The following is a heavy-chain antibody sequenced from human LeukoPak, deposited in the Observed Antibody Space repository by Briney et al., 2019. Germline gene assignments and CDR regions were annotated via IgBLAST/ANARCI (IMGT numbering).Heavy chain of an antibody. CDR2: INPSGGST. Sequence: ASVKVSCKASGYTFTSYYMHWVRQAPGQGLEWMGIINPSGGSTSYAQKFQGRVTMTRDTSTSTVYTELSSLRSEDTAVYYCARDRGLIVRNYYYGMDVWGQGTTVTVSS. V-gene: IGHV1-46*01. CDR1: GYTFTSYY. CDR3: ARDRGLIVRNYYYGMDV. J-gene: IGHJ6*02. D-gene: IGHD3-10*01.